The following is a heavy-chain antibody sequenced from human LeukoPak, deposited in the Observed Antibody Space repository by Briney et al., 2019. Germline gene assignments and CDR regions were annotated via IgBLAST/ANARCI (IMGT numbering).Heavy chain of an antibody. V-gene: IGHV3-23*01. J-gene: IGHJ4*02. Sequence: PGGSLRLSCAASGFTFSSHAMSWVRQTPGKGLEWVSVISGSGGDTYYADSVKGRFTISRDNSKNTLYLQMYSLRDEDTAVYYCATPNRGYGGIFDYWGQGTLVTVSS. CDR3: ATPNRGYGGIFDY. D-gene: IGHD3-10*01. CDR1: GFTFSSHA. CDR2: ISGSGGDT.